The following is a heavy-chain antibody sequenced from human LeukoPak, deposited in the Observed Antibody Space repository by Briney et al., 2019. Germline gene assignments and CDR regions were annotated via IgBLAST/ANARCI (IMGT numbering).Heavy chain of an antibody. Sequence: PGGSLRLSCAAPGFTFSNAWVSWVRQAPGKGLEWVGRIKSKTDGGTTDYAAPVKGRFTISRDDSKNTVYLQMNSLKTEDTAVYYCTTDVPTTTVTKDYWGQGTLVTVSS. D-gene: IGHD4-4*01. J-gene: IGHJ4*02. V-gene: IGHV3-15*01. CDR3: TTDVPTTTVTKDY. CDR2: IKSKTDGGTT. CDR1: GFTFSNAW.